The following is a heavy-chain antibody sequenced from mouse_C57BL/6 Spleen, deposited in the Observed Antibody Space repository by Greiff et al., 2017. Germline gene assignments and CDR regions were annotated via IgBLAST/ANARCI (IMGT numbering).Heavy chain of an antibody. CDR3: TRDYSNYGVSYWYFDV. CDR1: GYTFTDYE. V-gene: IGHV1-15*01. Sequence: QVQLQQSGAELVRPGASVTLSCKASGYTFTDYEMHWVKQTPVPGLEWIGAIDPETGGTAYNQKFKGKAILTADKSSSTAYMELRSLTSEDSAVYYCTRDYSNYGVSYWYFDVWGTGTTVTVSS. J-gene: IGHJ1*03. CDR2: IDPETGGT. D-gene: IGHD2-5*01.